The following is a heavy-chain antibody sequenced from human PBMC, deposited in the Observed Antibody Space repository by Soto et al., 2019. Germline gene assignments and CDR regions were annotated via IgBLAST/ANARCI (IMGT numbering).Heavy chain of an antibody. CDR2: ISYDGSNK. J-gene: IGHJ4*02. CDR1: GFTFSSYA. Sequence: PGGSLRLSCAASGFTFSSYAMHWVRQAPGKGLEWVAVISYDGSNKYYAVSVKGRFTISRDNSKNTLYLQMNSLRAEDTALYYCARIFDYYDSSGYYYSDFYWGQGTLVTVSS. CDR3: ARIFDYYDSSGYYYSDFY. D-gene: IGHD3-22*01. V-gene: IGHV3-30-3*01.